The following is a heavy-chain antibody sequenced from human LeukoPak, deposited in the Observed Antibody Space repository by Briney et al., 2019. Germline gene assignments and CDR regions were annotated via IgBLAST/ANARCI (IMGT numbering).Heavy chain of an antibody. J-gene: IGHJ4*02. CDR3: AGRGEVAGLWSY. CDR1: GFTVRSNY. D-gene: IGHD6-19*01. Sequence: PGGSLRLSCAASGFTVRSNYMSWVRQAPGKGLEWVSGIYSCGSTYYADSVKGRFTISRDNSKNTLYLQMNSLRAEDTAVYYCAGRGEVAGLWSYWGQGTLVTVSS. CDR2: IYSCGST. V-gene: IGHV3-53*01.